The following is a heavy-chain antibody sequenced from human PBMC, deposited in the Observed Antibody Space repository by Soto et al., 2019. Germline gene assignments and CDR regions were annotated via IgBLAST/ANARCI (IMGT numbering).Heavy chain of an antibody. V-gene: IGHV3-23*01. CDR2: ISAGGGNT. CDR3: TKHAEYQLGSWFDP. Sequence: EVQLLESGGGLVQPGGSLRLSCAVSGFSFSTYAMSWVRQAPGKGLWWVSGISAGGGNTYYADSVRGRFTISRDNSKDTLYMQITSLRAEETAFYYCTKHAEYQLGSWFDPWGQGTLVTVSS. D-gene: IGHD7-27*01. J-gene: IGHJ5*02. CDR1: GFSFSTYA.